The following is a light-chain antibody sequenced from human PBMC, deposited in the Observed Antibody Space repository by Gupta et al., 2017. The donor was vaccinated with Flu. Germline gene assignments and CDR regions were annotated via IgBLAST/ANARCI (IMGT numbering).Light chain of an antibody. V-gene: IGKV1-16*02. CDR1: QGISTY. Sequence: DIQMTQSPSSLYASVGDRVTITCRASQGISTYLAWFQQKPGRAPQSLIYAASRLQSGVPSKFSGSVSGTDVTLTISSLQPEVFATYYCQQYNSFPLTFGGGTKVEI. J-gene: IGKJ4*01. CDR2: AAS. CDR3: QQYNSFPLT.